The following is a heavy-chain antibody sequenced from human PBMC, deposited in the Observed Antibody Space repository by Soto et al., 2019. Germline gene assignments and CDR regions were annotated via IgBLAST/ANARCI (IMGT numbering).Heavy chain of an antibody. J-gene: IGHJ4*02. D-gene: IGHD6-6*01. Sequence: SQTLSLTCAISGDSVSSNSAAWNWIRQSPSRGLEWLARTYYMSKWYNDYAVSVKSRIIINPDTSKNQFSLQLNSVTPEDTAVYYCARMDSSSSAEPFDYWGQGTLVTVSS. V-gene: IGHV6-1*01. CDR3: ARMDSSSSAEPFDY. CDR1: GDSVSSNSAA. CDR2: TYYMSKWYN.